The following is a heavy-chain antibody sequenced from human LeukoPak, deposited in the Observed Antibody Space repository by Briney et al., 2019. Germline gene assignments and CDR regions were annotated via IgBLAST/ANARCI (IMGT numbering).Heavy chain of an antibody. CDR2: IYYSGST. CDR3: ATHREYVTFDH. J-gene: IGHJ4*02. CDR1: GDSVTSRSYY. D-gene: IGHD2/OR15-2a*01. V-gene: IGHV4-39*01. Sequence: PSETLSLTCTVSGDSVTSRSYYWAWIRQAQGKRLECVASIYYSGSTYYNPSLKSRVTISIDTSKSQFSLNLSSVTAADTAVYYCATHREYVTFDHWGQGTLVTVSS.